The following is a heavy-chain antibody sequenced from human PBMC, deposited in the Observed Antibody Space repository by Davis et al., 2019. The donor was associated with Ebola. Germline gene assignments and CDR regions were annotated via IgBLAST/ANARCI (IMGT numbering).Heavy chain of an antibody. CDR2: IWYDGSNK. Sequence: GESLKISCAASGFTFSSYGMHWVRQAPGKGLEWVAVIWYDGSNKYYADSVKGRFTISRDNSKNTLYLQLNSLRAEDTAVYYCARPVAGTAEYFQHWGQGILVTVSS. V-gene: IGHV3-33*08. CDR1: GFTFSSYG. D-gene: IGHD6-19*01. J-gene: IGHJ1*01. CDR3: ARPVAGTAEYFQH.